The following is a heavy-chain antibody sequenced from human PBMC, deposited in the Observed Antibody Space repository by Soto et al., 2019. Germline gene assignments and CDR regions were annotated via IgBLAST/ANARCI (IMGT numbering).Heavy chain of an antibody. CDR3: AKDPYYDFWSGYYSDY. V-gene: IGHV3-23*01. CDR1: GFTFSSYA. D-gene: IGHD3-3*01. J-gene: IGHJ4*02. Sequence: EVQLLESGGGLVQPGGSLRLSCAASGFTFSSYAMSWVRQAPGQGLEWVSAISGSGGSTYYADSVKGRFTISRDNSKNTLYLQINSRRAEDTAVYYCAKDPYYDFWSGYYSDYWGQGTLVTVSS. CDR2: ISGSGGST.